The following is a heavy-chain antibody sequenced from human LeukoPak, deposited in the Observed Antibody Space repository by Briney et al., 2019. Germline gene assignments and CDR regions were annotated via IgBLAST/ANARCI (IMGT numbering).Heavy chain of an antibody. D-gene: IGHD2-2*02. V-gene: IGHV1-69*05. Sequence: ASVKVSCKASGGTFSGYAISWVRQAPGQGLEWMGGIIPIIGTANYAQKFQGRVTITTDESTSTAYMELSSLRSEDTAVYYCARGRDIVVVPAAIRRGYYYYYMDVWGKGTTVTVSS. CDR2: IIPIIGTA. CDR3: ARGRDIVVVPAAIRRGYYYYYMDV. CDR1: GGTFSGYA. J-gene: IGHJ6*03.